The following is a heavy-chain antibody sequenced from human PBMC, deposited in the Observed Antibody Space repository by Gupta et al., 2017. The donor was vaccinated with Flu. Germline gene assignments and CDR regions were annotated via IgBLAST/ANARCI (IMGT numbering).Heavy chain of an antibody. CDR1: GGSLGGDY. CDR3: VRQPSRRWFDL. CDR2: ISHSGFT. J-gene: IGHJ5*02. Sequence: QVQLQQWGAGLLKPSETLSLTCAVSGGSLGGDYWSWVRQSPGRGLEWIGEISHSGFTNYSPSLKSRVTMAVDSSNNQISLKLNSVTAADTAVYYCVRQPSRRWFDLWGQGTLVTVSS. V-gene: IGHV4-34*02.